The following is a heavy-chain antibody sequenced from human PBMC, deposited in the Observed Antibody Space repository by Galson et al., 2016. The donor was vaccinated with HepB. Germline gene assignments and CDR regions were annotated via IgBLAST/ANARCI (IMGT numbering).Heavy chain of an antibody. CDR1: GFTFSNYF. CDR2: TSSDGSKR. V-gene: IGHV3-30*18. J-gene: IGHJ3*02. D-gene: IGHD1-14*01. CDR3: AKHTGAGGFDI. Sequence: SLRLSCAASGFTFSNYFMHWVRQAPGKGLVWLAFTSSDGSKRYYADSVRGRFTISRDNSKNTPDLQLSSLRHEDTAVYYCAKHTGAGGFDICGQGTMVTVSS.